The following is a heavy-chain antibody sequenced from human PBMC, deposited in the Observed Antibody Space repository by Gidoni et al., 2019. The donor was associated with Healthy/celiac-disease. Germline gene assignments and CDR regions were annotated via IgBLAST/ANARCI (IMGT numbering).Heavy chain of an antibody. V-gene: IGHV4-39*01. CDR2: IYYSGST. J-gene: IGHJ3*02. CDR3: ARHMRRIQLGAFDI. D-gene: IGHD6-6*01. Sequence: QLQLQESGPGLVKPSETLSLTCTVSGGSISSSSYYWGWIRQPPGKGLAWIGSIYYSGSTYYNPSLKSRVTISVDTSKNQFSLKLSSVTAADTAVYYCARHMRRIQLGAFDIWGQGTMGTVSS. CDR1: GGSISSSSYY.